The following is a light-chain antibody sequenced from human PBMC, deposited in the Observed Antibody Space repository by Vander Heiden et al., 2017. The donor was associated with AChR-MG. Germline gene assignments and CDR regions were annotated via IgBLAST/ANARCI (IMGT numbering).Light chain of an antibody. CDR1: HSVSST. Sequence: EIVMTQSPATLYVSPGERATLACRASHSVSSTLAWYQQKPGQAPRLLIYGAATRATGIPARFSGSGYGTEFTLTISSLQSEDFAVYYCQVDNNWPGWTFDHGAKVEIK. J-gene: IGKJ1*01. CDR3: QVDNNWPGWT. V-gene: IGKV3-15*01. CDR2: GAA.